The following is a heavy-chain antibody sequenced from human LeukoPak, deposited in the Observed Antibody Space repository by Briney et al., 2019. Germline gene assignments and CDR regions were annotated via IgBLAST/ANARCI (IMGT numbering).Heavy chain of an antibody. J-gene: IGHJ4*02. V-gene: IGHV3-23*01. Sequence: PGGSLRLSCAASGFTFSSYAMSWVRQAPGKGLEWVSAISGSGGSTYYADSVKGQFTISRDNSKNTLYLQMNSLRAEDTAVYYCANPLWYQLPHYFDYWGQGTLVTVSS. CDR2: ISGSGGST. CDR1: GFTFSSYA. CDR3: ANPLWYQLPHYFDY. D-gene: IGHD2-2*01.